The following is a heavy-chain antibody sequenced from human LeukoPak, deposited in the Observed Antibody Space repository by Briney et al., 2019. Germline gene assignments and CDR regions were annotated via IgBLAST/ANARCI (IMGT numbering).Heavy chain of an antibody. CDR3: AREYSASREIDY. CDR2: IYRSGAT. CDR1: GYSISSGYH. V-gene: IGHV4-38-2*02. D-gene: IGHD5-12*01. Sequence: SETLSLTCTVSGYSISSGYHWGWIRQPPGKGLEWIATIYRSGATYYSPSLKSRIIISLDMSKNQFSLKLSSVTAADTAVYYCAREYSASREIDYWGQGTMVTVSS. J-gene: IGHJ4*02.